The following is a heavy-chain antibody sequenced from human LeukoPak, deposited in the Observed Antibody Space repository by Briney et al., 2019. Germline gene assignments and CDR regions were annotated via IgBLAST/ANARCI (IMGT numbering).Heavy chain of an antibody. CDR2: IIPIFGTA. CDR3: ARESRFGWYYYYYYYMDV. Sequence: SVKVSCKASGGTFSSYAISWVRQAPGQGLEWMGGIIPIFGTANYAQKFQGRVTMTTDTSTSTAYMELRSLRSDDTAVYYCARESRFGWYYYYYYYMDVWGKGNTVTISS. D-gene: IGHD6-19*01. CDR1: GGTFSSYA. J-gene: IGHJ6*03. V-gene: IGHV1-69*05.